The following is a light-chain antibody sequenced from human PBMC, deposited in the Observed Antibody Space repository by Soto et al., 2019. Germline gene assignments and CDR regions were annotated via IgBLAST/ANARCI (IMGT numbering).Light chain of an antibody. J-gene: IGKJ1*01. V-gene: IGKV3-15*01. Sequence: EIVITQSPATLSVSAGERATLSCRASQSVSSNLAWYQQKPGQAPRLLIYDASTRATGIPARFSGSGSGTEFTLTISSLQPEDFATYYCQQHYNIPRTFCQGTKVDI. CDR1: QSVSSN. CDR3: QQHYNIPRT. CDR2: DAS.